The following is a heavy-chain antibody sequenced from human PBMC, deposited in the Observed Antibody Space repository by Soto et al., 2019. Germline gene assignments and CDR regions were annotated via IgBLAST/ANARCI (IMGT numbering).Heavy chain of an antibody. J-gene: IGHJ4*02. CDR1: GGSITSSSYY. V-gene: IGHV4-39*07. Sequence: PSETLSLTCTVSGGSITSSSYYWGWIRQPPGKGLEWIGSIYRSGYTYYNPSLKSRVTISLDTSKNQFSLNLTSVTAADTAVYYCARPRTVFGAVEYWGLGTLVTVSS. CDR2: IYRSGYT. D-gene: IGHD3-3*01. CDR3: ARPRTVFGAVEY.